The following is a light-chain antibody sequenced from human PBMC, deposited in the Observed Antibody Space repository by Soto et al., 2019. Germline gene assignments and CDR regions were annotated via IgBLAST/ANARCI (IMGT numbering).Light chain of an antibody. CDR1: QSISSW. CDR2: DAS. J-gene: IGKJ5*01. Sequence: IQKTQSLSTLSASVGDRVTITCRASQSISSWLAWYQQKLGRAPRLLIYDASSLESGVPSRFSGSGYGTEFTLTISSLQSEDFAVYYCQQYNNWPPAFGQGTRLEIK. V-gene: IGKV1-5*01. CDR3: QQYNNWPPA.